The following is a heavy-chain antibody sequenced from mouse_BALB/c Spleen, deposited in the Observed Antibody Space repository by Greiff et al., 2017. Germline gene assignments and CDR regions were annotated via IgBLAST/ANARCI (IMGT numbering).Heavy chain of an antibody. J-gene: IGHJ2*01. CDR3: NSGGLLNY. Sequence: QVQLQQPGAELVRPGASVKLSCKASGYTFTSYWINWVKQRPGQGLEWIGNIYPSDSYTNYNQKFKDKATLTVDKSSSTAYMQLSSPTSEDSAVYYCNSGGLLNYWGQGTTLTVSS. D-gene: IGHD2-3*01. CDR2: IYPSDSYT. CDR1: GYTFTSYW. V-gene: IGHV1-69*02.